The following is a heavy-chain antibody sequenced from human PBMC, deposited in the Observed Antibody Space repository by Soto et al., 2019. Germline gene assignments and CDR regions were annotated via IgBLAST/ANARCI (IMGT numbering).Heavy chain of an antibody. CDR1: GGSISSGGYS. V-gene: IGHV4-39*01. D-gene: IGHD3-10*01. J-gene: IGHJ5*02. CDR2: IYYSGHT. CDR3: AMSLWFGNTPNWFDP. Sequence: SETLSLTCAVSGGSISSGGYSWSWIRQSPGKGLEWIASIYYSGHTYYNPSLKSRVTISVDTSKNQFSLKLSSVTAADTAVYYCAMSLWFGNTPNWFDPWGQGTLVTVSS.